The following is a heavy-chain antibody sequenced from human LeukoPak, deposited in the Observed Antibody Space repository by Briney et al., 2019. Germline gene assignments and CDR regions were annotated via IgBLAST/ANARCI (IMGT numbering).Heavy chain of an antibody. J-gene: IGHJ4*02. Sequence: GGSLRLSCAVSGITLSNYGMSWVRQAPGKGLEWVAGISDSGGRTNYADSVKGRFTISRDNPKKTLYLQMNSLRAEDTAVYFCAKRGVVIRVILVGFHKEAYYFDSWGQGALVTVSS. CDR3: AKRGVVIRVILVGFHKEAYYFDS. D-gene: IGHD3-22*01. CDR2: ISDSGGRT. CDR1: GITLSNYG. V-gene: IGHV3-23*01.